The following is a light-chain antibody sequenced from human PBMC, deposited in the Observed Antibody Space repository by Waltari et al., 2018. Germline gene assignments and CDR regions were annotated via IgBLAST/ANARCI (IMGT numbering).Light chain of an antibody. CDR1: ILAKKY. V-gene: IGLV3-27*01. CDR2: EDS. Sequence: SYELTLPSSVSVSPGQTATILCSGDILAKKYARWFQKKPGQAPLLLIYEDSERPSEIPGRFSGSSSGTTVTLTITGAHVDDEADYYCFSAADNNWVFGGGTKLTVL. CDR3: FSAADNNWV. J-gene: IGLJ3*02.